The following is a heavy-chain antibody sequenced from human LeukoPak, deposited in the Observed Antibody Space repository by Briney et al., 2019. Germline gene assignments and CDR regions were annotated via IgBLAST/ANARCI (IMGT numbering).Heavy chain of an antibody. V-gene: IGHV3-30*18. CDR2: ISYDGSNK. CDR3: AKDGMVRGVWGYYYYGMDV. CDR1: GFTFSSYG. J-gene: IGHJ6*02. D-gene: IGHD3-10*01. Sequence: GGSLRLSCAASGFTFSSYGMHWVRQAPGKGLEWVAVISYDGSNKYYADSVKGRFTISRDNSKNTLYLQMNCLRAEDTAVYYCAKDGMVRGVWGYYYYGMDVWGQGTTVTVSS.